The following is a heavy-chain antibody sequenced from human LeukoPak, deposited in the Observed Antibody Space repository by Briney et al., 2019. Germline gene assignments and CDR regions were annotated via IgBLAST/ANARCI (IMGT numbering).Heavy chain of an antibody. V-gene: IGHV3-21*01. CDR3: ARDPALVRGVLALDY. Sequence: AGGSLRLSCAASGFTFSSYGMNWVRQAPGKGLEWVSSISSSSSYIYYADSVKGRFTISRDNAKNSLYLQMNSLRAEDTAVYYCARDPALVRGVLALDYWGQGTPVTVSS. D-gene: IGHD3-10*01. CDR1: GFTFSSYG. CDR2: ISSSSSYI. J-gene: IGHJ4*02.